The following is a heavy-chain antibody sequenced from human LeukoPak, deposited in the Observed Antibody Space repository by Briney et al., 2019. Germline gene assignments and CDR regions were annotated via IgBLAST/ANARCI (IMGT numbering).Heavy chain of an antibody. V-gene: IGHV3-73*01. CDR1: GFIPSASS. CDR2: IRSKTNHYAT. Sequence: GRSLRLSCAPSGFIPSASSIHWVSQASGNGLEWVGHIRSKTNHYATAYDPSLKGRFTISRDDSKNTAYLQMNSLKIEDTAVYYCEIIAYRGDSYFDLWGQGTLVTVAS. D-gene: IGHD2-21*01. CDR3: EIIAYRGDSYFDL. J-gene: IGHJ4*02.